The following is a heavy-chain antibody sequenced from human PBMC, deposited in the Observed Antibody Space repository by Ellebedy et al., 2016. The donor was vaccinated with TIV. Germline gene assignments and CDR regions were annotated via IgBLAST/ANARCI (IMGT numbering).Heavy chain of an antibody. J-gene: IGHJ4*02. V-gene: IGHV4-39*01. CDR1: GGSISSMSYY. Sequence: MPSETLSLTCTVSGGSISSMSYYWGWLRQAPGKGLEWIGSIYYSGSTHYSPSLKSRVTISLDTSKNQFSLKLTSVTAADTAIYSCARHGGPYYYHSSGYFDYWGQGTLVTVSS. D-gene: IGHD3-22*01. CDR3: ARHGGPYYYHSSGYFDY. CDR2: IYYSGST.